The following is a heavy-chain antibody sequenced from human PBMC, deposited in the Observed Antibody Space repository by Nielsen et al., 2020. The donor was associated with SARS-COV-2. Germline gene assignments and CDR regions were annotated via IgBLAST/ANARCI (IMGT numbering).Heavy chain of an antibody. D-gene: IGHD2-15*01. CDR1: GGSISSYY. CDR3: ARARVVVVAGPYYFDY. CDR2: IYHSGST. Sequence: SETLSLTCTVSGGSISSYYWSWIRQPPGKGLEWIGEIYHSGSTNYNPSLKSRVTISVDKSKNQFSLKLSSVTAADTAVYYCARARVVVVAGPYYFDYWGQGTLVTVSS. V-gene: IGHV4-59*12. J-gene: IGHJ4*02.